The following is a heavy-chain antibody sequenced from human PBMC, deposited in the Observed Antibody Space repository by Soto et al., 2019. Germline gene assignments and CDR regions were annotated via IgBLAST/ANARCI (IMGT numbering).Heavy chain of an antibody. CDR3: ARDMGTAMVFYYYGMDV. Sequence: GGSLRLSCAASGFTFSSYSMNWVRQAPGKGLEWVSSISSSSSYIYYADSVKGRFTISRDNAKNSLYLQMNSLRAEDTAVYYCARDMGTAMVFYYYGMDVWGQGTTVTVSS. D-gene: IGHD5-18*01. CDR1: GFTFSSYS. CDR2: ISSSSSYI. V-gene: IGHV3-21*01. J-gene: IGHJ6*02.